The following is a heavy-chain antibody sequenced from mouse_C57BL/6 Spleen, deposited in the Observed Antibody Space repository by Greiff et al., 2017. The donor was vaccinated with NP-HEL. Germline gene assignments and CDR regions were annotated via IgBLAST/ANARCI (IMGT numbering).Heavy chain of an antibody. J-gene: IGHJ3*01. CDR3: ARAGDKAWFAY. Sequence: EVHLVESGGGLVKPGGSLKLSCAASGFTFSSYAMSWVRQTPEKRLEWVATISDGGSYTYYPDNVKGRFTISRDNAKNNLYLQMSHLKSEDTAMYYCARAGDKAWFAYWGQGTLVTVSA. CDR1: GFTFSSYA. V-gene: IGHV5-4*01. CDR2: ISDGGSYT.